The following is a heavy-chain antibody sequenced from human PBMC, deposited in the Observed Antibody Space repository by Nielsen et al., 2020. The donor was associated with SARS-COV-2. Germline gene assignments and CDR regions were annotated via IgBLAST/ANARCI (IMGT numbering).Heavy chain of an antibody. CDR3: ARVGHSSSW. D-gene: IGHD6-13*01. CDR2: IHEDGSS. J-gene: IGHJ4*02. V-gene: IGHV3-53*05. CDR1: GFTASRNY. Sequence: SCAASGFTASRNYMSWVRQAPGKGLAWVSVIHEDGSSYYADSVKGRSTISRDNSKNTLYLQMNSLRAEDTAVYYCARVGHSSSWWGQGTLVTVSS.